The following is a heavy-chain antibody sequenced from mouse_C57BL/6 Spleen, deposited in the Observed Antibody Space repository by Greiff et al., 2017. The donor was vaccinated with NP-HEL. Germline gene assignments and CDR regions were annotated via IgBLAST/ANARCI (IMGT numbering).Heavy chain of an antibody. CDR1: GFTFSDYG. D-gene: IGHD2-1*01. J-gene: IGHJ4*01. CDR3: ARHGNYRAMYY. CDR2: ISNLAYSI. V-gene: IGHV5-15*01. Sequence: VQLKESGGGLVQPGGSLKLSCAASGFTFSDYGMAWVRQAPRKGPEWVAFISNLAYSIYYADTVTGRFTISRENAKNTMYLEMSSLRSEDTAMYYCARHGNYRAMYYWGQGTSVTVSS.